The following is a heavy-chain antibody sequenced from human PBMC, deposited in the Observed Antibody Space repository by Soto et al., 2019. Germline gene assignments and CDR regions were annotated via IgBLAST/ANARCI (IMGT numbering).Heavy chain of an antibody. CDR2: ISVSGGSI. CDR1: GFTFSSYE. CDR3: ARGSHYDTFDH. J-gene: IGHJ4*02. Sequence: EVQLVDSGGALVQPGGSLRLSCAASGFTFSSYEMNWFRQAPGQGLDCVSHISVSGGSIYYADSVKGRFAIYRDNAKESLYLQMNGMRAEDTDVYYGARGSHYDTFDHWGEGTLVTVSS. D-gene: IGHD3-9*01. V-gene: IGHV3-48*03.